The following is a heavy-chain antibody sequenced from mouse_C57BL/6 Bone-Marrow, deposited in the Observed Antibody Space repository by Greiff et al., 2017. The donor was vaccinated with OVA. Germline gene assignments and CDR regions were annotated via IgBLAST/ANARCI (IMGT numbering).Heavy chain of an antibody. Sequence: EVKLVESGGDLVKPGGSLKLSCAASGFTFSSYGMSWVRQTPDKRLEWVATISSGGSYTYYPDSVKGRFTISRDNAKNTLYLQMSSLKSEDTAMXYCANYDYDGAMDYWGQGTSVTVSS. CDR2: ISSGGSYT. CDR1: GFTFSSYG. D-gene: IGHD2-4*01. CDR3: ANYDYDGAMDY. J-gene: IGHJ4*01. V-gene: IGHV5-6*02.